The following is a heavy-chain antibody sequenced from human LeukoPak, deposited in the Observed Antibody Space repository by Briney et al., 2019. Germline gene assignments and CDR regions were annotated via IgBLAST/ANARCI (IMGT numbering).Heavy chain of an antibody. J-gene: IGHJ4*02. CDR1: GFTFDDYA. Sequence: GGSLRLSCAASGFTFDDYAMHWVRQAPGKGLEWVSGISWSSGSTAYADSVKGRFTISRDNAKNSPYLQMDSLRAEDTAVYSCARDSLRYCSGDSCYYNYWGQGTLVTVSS. CDR2: ISWSSGST. D-gene: IGHD2-15*01. CDR3: ARDSLRYCSGDSCYYNY. V-gene: IGHV3-9*01.